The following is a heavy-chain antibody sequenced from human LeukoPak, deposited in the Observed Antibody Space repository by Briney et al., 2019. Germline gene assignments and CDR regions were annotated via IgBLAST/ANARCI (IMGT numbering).Heavy chain of an antibody. CDR1: GYTFTGYY. CDR3: ARDSRVSGDY. D-gene: IGHD2-2*01. V-gene: IGHV1-2*06. Sequence: ASVKVSCKTSGYTFTGYYIHWVRQAPGQGLEWLGRLDPNSGGTSYAHTFQGRVTITRDTSISTAYMDLSSLRSDDTAVYYCARDSRVSGDYWGQGTLVTVSS. CDR2: LDPNSGGT. J-gene: IGHJ4*02.